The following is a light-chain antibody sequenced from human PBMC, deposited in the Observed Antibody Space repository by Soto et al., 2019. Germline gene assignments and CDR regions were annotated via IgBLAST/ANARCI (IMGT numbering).Light chain of an antibody. Sequence: QSALTQPRSVSGSPGQSVTISCTGTSSDVGGFTYVSWYQQHPGKAPKFMIYDVSKRPSGVPDRFSGSNSGNTASLTISGLQAEDEADYYCCSSPGGHVVLGGGTKLTVL. CDR1: SSDVGGFTY. CDR2: DVS. J-gene: IGLJ2*01. CDR3: CSSPGGHVV. V-gene: IGLV2-11*01.